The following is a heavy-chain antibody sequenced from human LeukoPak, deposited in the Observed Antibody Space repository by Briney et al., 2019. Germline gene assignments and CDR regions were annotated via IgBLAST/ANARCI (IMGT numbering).Heavy chain of an antibody. CDR3: ARVRELLTLDAFDI. V-gene: IGHV4-4*07. CDR2: IYTSGST. CDR1: GGSISGYY. Sequence: SETLSLTCTVSGGSISGYYWSWIRQPAGKGLEWIGRIYTSGSTNYNPSLKSRVTMSVDTSKNQFSLKLSSVTAADTAVYYCARVRELLTLDAFDIWGQGTMVTVSS. D-gene: IGHD1-26*01. J-gene: IGHJ3*02.